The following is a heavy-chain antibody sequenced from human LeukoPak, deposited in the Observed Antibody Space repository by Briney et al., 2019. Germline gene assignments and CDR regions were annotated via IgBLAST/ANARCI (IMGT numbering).Heavy chain of an antibody. CDR3: ARDGYYYDSSGYYYVDY. CDR1: GFTFSSYW. D-gene: IGHD3-22*01. Sequence: GGSLRLSCAASGFTFSSYWMTWVRQAPGKGLEWVANTNQDGSEEYYVDSVKGRFTISRDNAKNSLYLQMNSLRAEDTAVYYCARDGYYYDSSGYYYVDYWGQGTLVTVSS. V-gene: IGHV3-7*01. CDR2: TNQDGSEE. J-gene: IGHJ4*02.